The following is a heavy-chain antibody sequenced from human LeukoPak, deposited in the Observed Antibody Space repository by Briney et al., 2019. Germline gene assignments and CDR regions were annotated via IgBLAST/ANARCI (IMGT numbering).Heavy chain of an antibody. CDR3: ARGTAS. J-gene: IGHJ4*02. CDR2: IYSDGST. CDR1: GFTFSNYA. Sequence: PGGSLRLSCAASGFTFSNYAMRWVRQAPGKGLEWVSFIYSDGSTYYADSVKGRFTISRDNSKNTLYLQMSSLRAEDTAVYYCARGTASWGQGTLVTVSS. V-gene: IGHV3-66*01. D-gene: IGHD1-1*01.